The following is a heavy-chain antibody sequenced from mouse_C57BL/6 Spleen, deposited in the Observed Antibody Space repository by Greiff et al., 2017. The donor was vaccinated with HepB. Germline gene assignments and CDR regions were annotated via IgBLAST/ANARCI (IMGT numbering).Heavy chain of an antibody. D-gene: IGHD2-2*01. V-gene: IGHV5-9-1*02. Sequence: EVQLVESGEGLVKPGGSLKLSCAASGFTFSSYAMSWVRQTPEKRLEWVAYISSGGDYIYYADTVKGRFTISRDNARNTLYLQMSSLKSEDTAMYYCTRDRGGYGYFDVWGTGTTVTVSS. CDR3: TRDRGGYGYFDV. CDR1: GFTFSSYA. J-gene: IGHJ1*03. CDR2: ISSGGDYI.